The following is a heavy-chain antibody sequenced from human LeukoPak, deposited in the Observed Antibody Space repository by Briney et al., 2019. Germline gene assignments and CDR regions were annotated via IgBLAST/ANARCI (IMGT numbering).Heavy chain of an antibody. Sequence: GGSLRLSCAASGFTFSSYSMNWVRQAPGKGLEWVSSISSSSSYIYYADSVKGRFTISRDNAKNSLYLQMNSLRAEDTAVYYCARDFLYRGYYAPINYWGQGTLVTVSS. CDR2: ISSSSSYI. J-gene: IGHJ4*02. V-gene: IGHV3-21*01. CDR1: GFTFSSYS. D-gene: IGHD3-22*01. CDR3: ARDFLYRGYYAPINY.